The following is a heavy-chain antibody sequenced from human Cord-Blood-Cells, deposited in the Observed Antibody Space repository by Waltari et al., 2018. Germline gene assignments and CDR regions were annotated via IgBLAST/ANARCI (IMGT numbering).Heavy chain of an antibody. CDR1: GFTFSSYS. J-gene: IGHJ5*02. D-gene: IGHD6-19*01. V-gene: IGHV3-48*02. CDR3: ARVDVAGTGWFDP. CDR2: ISSSSSTI. Sequence: EVQLVESGGGLVQPGGALRLSCAASGFTFSSYSLNWVRQAPGKGLEWVSFISSSSSTIYYADSVKGRFTISRDNAKNSLYLQMNSLRDEDTAVYYCARVDVAGTGWFDPWGQGTLVTVSS.